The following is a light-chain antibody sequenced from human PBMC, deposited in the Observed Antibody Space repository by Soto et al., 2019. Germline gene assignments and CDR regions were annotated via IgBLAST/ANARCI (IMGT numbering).Light chain of an antibody. Sequence: QSVLTQPASVSGSPGLSITISCTGTSSDVGAYNYVSWYQQHPGKAPKLMIYEVSSRPSGVSNRFSGSKSGDTASLTISGPQAGGGACYFRKLFTNHNTPYVLGTGAKVTVL. CDR2: EVS. J-gene: IGLJ1*01. CDR3: KLFTNHNTPYV. CDR1: SSDVGAYNY. V-gene: IGLV2-14*01.